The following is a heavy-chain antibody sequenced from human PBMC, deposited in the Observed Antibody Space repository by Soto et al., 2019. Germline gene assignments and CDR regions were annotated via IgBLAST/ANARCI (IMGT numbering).Heavy chain of an antibody. CDR3: TRLGSSTSLDAFDI. V-gene: IGHV3-73*01. CDR2: IRSKANCYAT. D-gene: IGHD2-2*01. Sequence: GGALRLSCAASGVTFSGSSMHWGRQASGKGLGWGGRIRSKANCYATAYASSVKGRFTISRDDSKNTAYLQMNSLKTEDTAVYYCTRLGSSTSLDAFDIWGQGTMVTVSS. CDR1: GVTFSGSS. J-gene: IGHJ3*02.